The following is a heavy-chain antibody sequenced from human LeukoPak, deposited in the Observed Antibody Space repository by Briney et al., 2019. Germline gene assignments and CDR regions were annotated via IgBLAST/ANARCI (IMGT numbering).Heavy chain of an antibody. J-gene: IGHJ5*02. CDR3: ARGPRYCSSTSCYWPYNWFDP. CDR1: GGSISSGGYY. V-gene: IGHV4-31*03. CDR2: IYYSGST. D-gene: IGHD2-2*01. Sequence: PSETLSLTRTVSGGSISSGGYYWSWIRQRPGKGLEWIGYIYYSGSTNYNPSLKSRVTISVDTSKNQFSLKLSSVTAADTAVYYCARGPRYCSSTSCYWPYNWFDPWGQGTLVTVSS.